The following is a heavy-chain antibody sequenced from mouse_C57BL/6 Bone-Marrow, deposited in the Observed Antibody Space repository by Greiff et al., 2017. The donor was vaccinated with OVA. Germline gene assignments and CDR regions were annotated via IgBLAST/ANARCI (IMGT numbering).Heavy chain of an antibody. CDR3: VDDYDGPYAMDY. J-gene: IGHJ4*01. D-gene: IGHD2-4*01. Sequence: QVQLQQPGAELVKPGASVKLSCKASGYTFTSYWMHWVKQRPGQGLEWIGMIHPNSGSTNYHEKFKSKATLTVDKSSSTAYMQLSSLTSEDSAVYYCVDDYDGPYAMDYWGQGTSVTVSS. CDR1: GYTFTSYW. V-gene: IGHV1-64*01. CDR2: IHPNSGST.